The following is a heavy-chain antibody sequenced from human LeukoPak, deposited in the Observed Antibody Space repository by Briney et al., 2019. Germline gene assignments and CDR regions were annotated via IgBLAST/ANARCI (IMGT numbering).Heavy chain of an antibody. V-gene: IGHV4-4*07. D-gene: IGHD5-12*01. CDR3: ARDQSSGYNRFAP. CDR1: GCTIRSYY. Sequence: SETLSFTCTGSGCTIRSYYWSWIRQAAGKGLEWIGRVYSSGSTDYNPSLKSRVTMSVDTSKNQSSLKVTAVAAADTAGYDCARDQSSGYNRFAPWGQGTLVTVSS. J-gene: IGHJ5*02. CDR2: VYSSGST.